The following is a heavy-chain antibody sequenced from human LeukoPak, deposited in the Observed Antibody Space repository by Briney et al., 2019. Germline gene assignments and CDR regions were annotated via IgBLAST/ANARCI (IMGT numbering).Heavy chain of an antibody. CDR1: GGSITNYY. Sequence: SETLSLTWTVAGGSITNYYWSWIRQPPGKGLEWIGYIYYSGSTNYNPSLKSRVTISVDTSKNQFSLKLSSVTAADTAVYYCAREGGEYPFREYYFDYWGQGTLVTVSS. J-gene: IGHJ4*02. CDR2: IYYSGST. V-gene: IGHV4-59*01. D-gene: IGHD2/OR15-2a*01. CDR3: AREGGEYPFREYYFDY.